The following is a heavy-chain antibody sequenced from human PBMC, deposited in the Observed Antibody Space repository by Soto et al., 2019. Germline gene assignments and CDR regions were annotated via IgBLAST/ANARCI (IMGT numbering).Heavy chain of an antibody. Sequence: SVKVSCKASGGTFSTYAIDWVRQAPGQGLEWMGGIIPLFGTAKYAQNFQGRITITADESTNTAYMELRSLRSQDTAVYYCAGGVNYDSSGYYYFYWGQGTLVPVSS. J-gene: IGHJ4*02. V-gene: IGHV1-69*13. CDR2: IIPLFGTA. D-gene: IGHD3-22*01. CDR1: GGTFSTYA. CDR3: AGGVNYDSSGYYYFY.